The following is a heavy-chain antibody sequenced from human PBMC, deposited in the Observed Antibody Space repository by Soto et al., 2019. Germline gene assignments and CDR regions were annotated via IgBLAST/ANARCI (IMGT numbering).Heavy chain of an antibody. D-gene: IGHD2-2*01. CDR2: ISYDGSNK. CDR1: GFTFSSDG. Sequence: PWGSLRLSCAASGFTFSSDGMHWFRQAPGKGLEWVAVISYDGSNKYYADSVKGRFTISRDNSKNTLYLQMDSLRAEDTTVYYCARGGYWGSTICYRFNAFDIWGKGTV. V-gene: IGHV3-30*03. CDR3: ARGGYWGSTICYRFNAFDI. J-gene: IGHJ3*02.